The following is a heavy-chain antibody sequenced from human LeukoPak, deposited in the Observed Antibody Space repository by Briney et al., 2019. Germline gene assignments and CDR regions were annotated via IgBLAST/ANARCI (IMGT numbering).Heavy chain of an antibody. J-gene: IGHJ4*02. V-gene: IGHV4-4*02. CDR3: AREILGGFNPGAY. CDR2: IHRSGSP. D-gene: IGHD1-14*01. CDR1: LDSTTSNF. Sequence: SSETLSLTCTVSLDSTTSNFWSWVRQPPGKGLEWIGEIHRSGSPNYNPSLQSRVTISIDRSRNQIVLKLSSVTAADTAVYYCAREILGGFNPGAYWGQGTLVTVSS.